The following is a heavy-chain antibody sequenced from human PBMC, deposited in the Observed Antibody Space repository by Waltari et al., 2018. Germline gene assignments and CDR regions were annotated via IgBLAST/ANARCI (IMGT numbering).Heavy chain of an antibody. J-gene: IGHJ4*02. CDR3: ARGGSSGYSFGFY. D-gene: IGHD5-18*01. Sequence: EVQLVESGGGLVQPGGSLRLSCAASGFTFSTYWIHWVRQAPGKGLVWGSRINTDRSSTSYADSVKGRFTVSRDNAKNMLYLQMNSLRAEDTAVYYCARGGSSGYSFGFYWGQGSLVTVSS. CDR1: GFTFSTYW. CDR2: INTDRSST. V-gene: IGHV3-74*01.